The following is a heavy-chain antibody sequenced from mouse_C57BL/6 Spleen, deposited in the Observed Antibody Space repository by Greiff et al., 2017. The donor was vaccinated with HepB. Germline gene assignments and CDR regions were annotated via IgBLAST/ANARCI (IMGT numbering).Heavy chain of an antibody. V-gene: IGHV2-2*01. D-gene: IGHD1-1*01. J-gene: IGHJ1*03. CDR3: ARNNYGSSYGWYFDV. CDR1: GFSLTSYG. CDR2: IWSGGST. Sequence: VKLVESGPGLVQPSQSLSITCTVSGFSLTSYGVHWVRQSPGKGLEWLGVIWSGGSTDYNAAFISRLSISKDNSKSQVFFKMNSLQADDTAIYYCARNNYGSSYGWYFDVWGTGTTVTVSS.